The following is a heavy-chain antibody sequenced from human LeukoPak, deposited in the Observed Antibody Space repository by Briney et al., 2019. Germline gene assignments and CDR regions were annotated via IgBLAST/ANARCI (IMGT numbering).Heavy chain of an antibody. J-gene: IGHJ6*02. CDR1: GYTFTSYD. V-gene: IGHV1-8*01. CDR3: ARVDYYDSSGYLYYYYGMDV. Sequence: ASVKVSCKASGYTFTSYDINWVRQATGQGLEWMGWMNPNSGNTGYAQKFQGRVTMTRNTSISTAYIELSSLRSEDTAVYYCARVDYYDSSGYLYYYYGMDVWGQGTTVTVSS. CDR2: MNPNSGNT. D-gene: IGHD3-22*01.